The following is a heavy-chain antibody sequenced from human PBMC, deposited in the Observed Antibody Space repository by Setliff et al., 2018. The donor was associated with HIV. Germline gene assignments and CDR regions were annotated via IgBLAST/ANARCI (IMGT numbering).Heavy chain of an antibody. CDR2: INHKGST. CDR3: ARRQWLAANFDS. J-gene: IGHJ5*01. D-gene: IGHD6-19*01. Sequence: SETLSLTCAVYGGSFSGYYWTWIRQPPGKGLEWIGEINHKGSTNYKSSLKSRVTISMDTSKNQFSLKLTSVTAADTAVYFCARRQWLAANFDSWGQGTLVTVSS. V-gene: IGHV4-34*01. CDR1: GGSFSGYY.